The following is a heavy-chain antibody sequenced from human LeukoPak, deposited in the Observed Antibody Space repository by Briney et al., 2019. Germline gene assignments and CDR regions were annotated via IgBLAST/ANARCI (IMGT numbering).Heavy chain of an antibody. D-gene: IGHD3-9*01. CDR2: ISSSSSYI. J-gene: IGHJ5*02. CDR1: GFTFSSYS. Sequence: GGSLRLSCAASGFTFSSYSMNWVRQAPGKGLEWVSSISSSSSYIYYADSVKGRFTISRDNAKTSLYLQMNSLRAEDTAVYYCARDILTGYYFRWFDPWGQGTLVTVSS. CDR3: ARDILTGYYFRWFDP. V-gene: IGHV3-21*01.